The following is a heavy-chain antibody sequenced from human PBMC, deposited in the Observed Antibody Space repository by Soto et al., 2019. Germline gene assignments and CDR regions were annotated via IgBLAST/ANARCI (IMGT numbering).Heavy chain of an antibody. V-gene: IGHV1-69*01. J-gene: IGHJ6*02. CDR2: IIPNFGAP. CDR1: GGPFRGYG. CDR3: ATPARDFYGPFYQHSGLDV. Sequence: QVPLVQSGPEVKKTGSSMKVSCKASGGPFRGYGVNWVRQAPGQGLEWIGGIIPNFGAPNYAQKFQGRVSITADEVTSTVYMELKGLRSDDTAVYYCATPARDFYGPFYQHSGLDVWGQGTRLTVSS. D-gene: IGHD3-16*01.